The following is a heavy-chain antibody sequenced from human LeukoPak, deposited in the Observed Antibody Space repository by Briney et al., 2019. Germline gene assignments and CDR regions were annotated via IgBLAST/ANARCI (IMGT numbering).Heavy chain of an antibody. CDR2: IYYSGST. Sequence: SETLSLTCAVYGGSFTDYYSGWIRQHPGKGLEWIGYIYYSGSTYYNPSLKSRVTISVDTSKNQFSLKLSSVTAADTAVYYCARDAVARGWFWFDPWGQGTLVTVSS. V-gene: IGHV4-31*11. CDR3: ARDAVARGWFWFDP. CDR1: GGSFTDYY. D-gene: IGHD5-12*01. J-gene: IGHJ5*02.